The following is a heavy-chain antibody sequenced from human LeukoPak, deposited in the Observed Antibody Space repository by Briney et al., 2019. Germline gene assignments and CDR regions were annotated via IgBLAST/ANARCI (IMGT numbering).Heavy chain of an antibody. V-gene: IGHV3-23*01. CDR3: AKDEGDCSSSSCLFDS. Sequence: TGGSLRLSCAASGLTFSTSPMNWVRLAPGNRLEWVSTSGTSGDTYYADSVKGRFSISRDNSKSTLYLQMNSLRAEDTAFYYCAKDEGDCSSSSCLFDSWGQGTLVTVSS. D-gene: IGHD2-2*01. J-gene: IGHJ4*02. CDR1: GLTFSTSP. CDR2: SGTSGDT.